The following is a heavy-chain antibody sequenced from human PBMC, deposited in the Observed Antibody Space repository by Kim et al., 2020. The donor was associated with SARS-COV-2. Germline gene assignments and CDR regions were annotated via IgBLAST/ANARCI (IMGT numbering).Heavy chain of an antibody. CDR3: ARDGSGSYNRVY. Sequence: NYNPSLKSRVTISVDTSKNQFSLKLSSVTAADTAVYYCARDGSGSYNRVYWGQGTLVTVSS. D-gene: IGHD3-10*01. V-gene: IGHV4-34*01. J-gene: IGHJ4*02.